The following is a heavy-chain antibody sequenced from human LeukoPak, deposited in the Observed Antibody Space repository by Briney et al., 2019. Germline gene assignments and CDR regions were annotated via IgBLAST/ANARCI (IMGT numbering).Heavy chain of an antibody. J-gene: IGHJ6*02. D-gene: IGHD4-17*01. CDR1: GGSISSYY. CDR2: IYYSGST. V-gene: IGHV4-59*08. CDR3: ARRSVTRDYYYGMDV. Sequence: SETLSLTCTVSGGSISSYYWSWIRQPPGKGLEWIGYIYYSGSTNYNSSLKSRVTISVDTSKNQFSLKLSSVTAADTAVYYCARRSVTRDYYYGMDVWGQGTMVTVSS.